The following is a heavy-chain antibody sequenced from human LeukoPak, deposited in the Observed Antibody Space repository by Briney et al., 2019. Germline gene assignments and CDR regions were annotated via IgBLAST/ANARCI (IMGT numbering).Heavy chain of an antibody. CDR2: IYHSGNA. CDR3: ARDSEWSNYYYYGMDV. J-gene: IGHJ6*02. V-gene: IGHV4-4*02. CDR1: GGSISSSNW. D-gene: IGHD3-3*01. Sequence: KPSETLSLTCAVSGGSISSSNWWSWVRQPPGKGLEWIGEIYHSGNANYNPPLKSRVTISVDESKNQFSLKLNSVTAADTAVYYCARDSEWSNYYYYGMDVWGQGTTVTVSS.